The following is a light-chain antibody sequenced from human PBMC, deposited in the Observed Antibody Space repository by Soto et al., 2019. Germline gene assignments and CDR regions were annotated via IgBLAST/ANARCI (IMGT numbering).Light chain of an antibody. Sequence: VLTQSPGTLSLSPGERATLSCRASQSVSSSSLAWYQQKPGQAPRLLISGASSRATGIPDRFGGSGSGTDFTLTISRLEPEDFAVYYCQQYGSSPRTFGQGTKVDI. CDR1: QSVSSSS. CDR3: QQYGSSPRT. CDR2: GAS. V-gene: IGKV3-20*01. J-gene: IGKJ1*01.